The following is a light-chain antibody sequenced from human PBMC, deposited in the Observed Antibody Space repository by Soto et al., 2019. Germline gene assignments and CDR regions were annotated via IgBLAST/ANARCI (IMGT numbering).Light chain of an antibody. CDR3: QAYDYSLTASV. Sequence: QLVLTQPPSVSGAPGQRVTISCTGSGSNIGAGYDVHWYQQLPGTAPKLFIYGNSNRPSGVPDRISASKSGTSASLAITGLQSEDEADYYCQAYDYSLTASVFGGGTKLTVL. CDR1: GSNIGAGYD. CDR2: GNS. J-gene: IGLJ3*02. V-gene: IGLV1-40*01.